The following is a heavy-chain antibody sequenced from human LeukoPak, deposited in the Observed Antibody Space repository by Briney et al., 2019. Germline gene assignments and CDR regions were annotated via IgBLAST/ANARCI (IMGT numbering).Heavy chain of an antibody. Sequence: PGGSLRLSCAASGFTFSDYYMSWIRQAPGEGLGWVSYISSSGSTIYYADPVKGRFTISRDNAKNSLYLQMNSLRAEDTAVYYCARDDDLLYGDYAFDIWGQGTMVTVSS. CDR3: ARDDDLLYGDYAFDI. V-gene: IGHV3-11*04. CDR2: ISSSGSTI. D-gene: IGHD4-17*01. CDR1: GFTFSDYY. J-gene: IGHJ3*02.